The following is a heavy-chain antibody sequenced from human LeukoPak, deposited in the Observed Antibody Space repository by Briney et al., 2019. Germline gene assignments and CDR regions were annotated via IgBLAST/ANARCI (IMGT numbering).Heavy chain of an antibody. CDR1: GFTFSDYY. CDR3: ARGGRFDFDY. Sequence: PGGSLRLSCAAPGFTFSDYYLSWIRQTPGKGLEWVSYISSSGSYTNYADSVKGRFTISRDNASNLLYLQMNSLRAEDTAVYYCARGGRFDFDYWGQGTLVTVSS. D-gene: IGHD3-3*01. J-gene: IGHJ4*02. CDR2: ISSSGSYT. V-gene: IGHV3-11*06.